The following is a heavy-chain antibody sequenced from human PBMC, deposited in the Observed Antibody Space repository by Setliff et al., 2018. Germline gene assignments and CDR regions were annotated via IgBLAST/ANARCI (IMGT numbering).Heavy chain of an antibody. CDR3: ARSDHLVVDGFDV. J-gene: IGHJ3*01. CDR1: GSAFTDNY. Sequence: SVEVSCKTSGSAFTDNYIHWVQQAPGQGLEWMGWINPKTGGTNLAQKFQGWVSMTRDTSITTAYMELSRLTSDDMAVYFCARSDHLVVDGFDVWGQGTMVTVSS. V-gene: IGHV1-2*04. CDR2: INPKTGGT. D-gene: IGHD3-16*01.